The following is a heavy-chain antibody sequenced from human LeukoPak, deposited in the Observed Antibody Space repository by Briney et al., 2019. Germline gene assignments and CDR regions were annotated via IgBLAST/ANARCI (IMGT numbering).Heavy chain of an antibody. J-gene: IGHJ4*02. D-gene: IGHD2-2*02. CDR3: AKIAVPAAISPLFDY. V-gene: IGHV1-18*01. CDR2: ISAYNGNT. CDR1: GYTFTSYG. Sequence: ASVKVSCKASGYTFTSYGISWVRQAPGQGLEWMGWISAYNGNTNYAQKLQGRVNLTTDTSTSTAYIELRSLRSDDTAVYYCAKIAVPAAISPLFDYWGQGTLVTVSS.